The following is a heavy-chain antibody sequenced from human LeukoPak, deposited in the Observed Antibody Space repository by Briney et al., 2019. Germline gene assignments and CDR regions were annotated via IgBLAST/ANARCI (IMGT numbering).Heavy chain of an antibody. D-gene: IGHD5-24*01. J-gene: IGHJ4*02. V-gene: IGHV3-23*01. CDR2: ISGSGGST. CDR1: GFTFSSYG. Sequence: HSGGTLRLSCAASGFTFSSYGMSWVRQAPGKGLEWVSAISGSGGSTYYADSVKGRFTISRDNSKNTLYLQMNSLRAEDTAVYYCAKADSHRAGGYFDYWGQGTLVTVSS. CDR3: AKADSHRAGGYFDY.